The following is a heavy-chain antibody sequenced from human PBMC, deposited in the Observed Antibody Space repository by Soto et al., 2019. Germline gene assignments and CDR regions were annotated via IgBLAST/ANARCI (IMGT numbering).Heavy chain of an antibody. J-gene: IGHJ4*02. CDR3: ARGAVAGTGEY. Sequence: EVQLVESGGGLVQPGGSLRLSCAASGFTVSSNYMSWVRQAPGKGLEWVSVIYSGGSTYYAASVKGRFTISRDNSKNTLYLQMNSLRAEYTAVYYCARGAVAGTGEYWGQGTLVTVSS. V-gene: IGHV3-66*01. CDR2: IYSGGST. D-gene: IGHD6-19*01. CDR1: GFTVSSNY.